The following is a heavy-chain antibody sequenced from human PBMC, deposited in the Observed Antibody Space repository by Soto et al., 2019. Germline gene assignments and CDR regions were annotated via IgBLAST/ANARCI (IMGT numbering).Heavy chain of an antibody. J-gene: IGHJ6*02. CDR1: GDSVSRNSAA. D-gene: IGHD3-22*01. V-gene: IGHV6-1*01. Sequence: SQTLSLTCAVSGDSVSRNSAAWNWIRQSPSRGLEWLGRTYYRSKWYNDYAVYVKSRISINPDTSKNQFSLQLNSVTPEDTAVYFCAREVAYYYSSGHFAHFYGMDVWGQGTTVTVSS. CDR2: TYYRSKWYN. CDR3: AREVAYYYSSGHFAHFYGMDV.